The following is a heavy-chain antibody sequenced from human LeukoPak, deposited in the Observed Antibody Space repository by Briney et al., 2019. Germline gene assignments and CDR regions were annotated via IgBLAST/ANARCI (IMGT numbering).Heavy chain of an antibody. V-gene: IGHV4-59*01. J-gene: IGHJ3*02. CDR2: IYYSGST. Sequence: SETLSLTCTVSGGSISSYYWSWIRQPPGKGLEWIGYIYYSGSTNYNPSLKSRVTISVDTSKNQFSLKLSSVTAADTAVYYCARSRGSYYVAFDIWGQGTMVTVSS. CDR3: ARSRGSYYVAFDI. D-gene: IGHD1-26*01. CDR1: GGSISSYY.